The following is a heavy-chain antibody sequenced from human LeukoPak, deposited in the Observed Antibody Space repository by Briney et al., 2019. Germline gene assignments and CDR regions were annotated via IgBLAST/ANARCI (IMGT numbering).Heavy chain of an antibody. CDR1: GXTFSYYT. D-gene: IGHD3-22*01. J-gene: IGHJ4*02. CDR2: ISYDGSNK. V-gene: IGHV3-30-3*01. CDR3: ARVLNYYDSSGYYFSY. Sequence: GGSLRLSCAASGXTFSYYTVHWVRQAPGKGLEWVAVISYDGSNKYYADSVKGRFTISRDNSKNTLYLQMNSLRAEDTAVYYCARVLNYYDSSGYYFSYWGQGTLVTVSS.